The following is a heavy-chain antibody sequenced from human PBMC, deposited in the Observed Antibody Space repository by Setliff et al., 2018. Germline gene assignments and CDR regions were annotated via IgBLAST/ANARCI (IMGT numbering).Heavy chain of an antibody. J-gene: IGHJ5*02. CDR3: ARGRGLEWLPESWFDP. CDR2: IYTGGST. Sequence: SETLSLTCSVSGDSINSGTYYWSWFRQSAGKGLEWIGRIYTGGSTNYNPSLESRVTISLDTSKNHFSLTLTSVTAADTAVYYCARGRGLEWLPESWFDPWGQGTLVTVSS. CDR1: GDSINSGTYY. D-gene: IGHD3-3*01. V-gene: IGHV4-61*02.